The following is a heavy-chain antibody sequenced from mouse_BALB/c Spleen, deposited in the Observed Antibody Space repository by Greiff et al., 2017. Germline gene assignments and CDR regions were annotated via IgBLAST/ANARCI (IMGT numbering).Heavy chain of an antibody. CDR1: GYSFTDYI. V-gene: IGHV1-39*01. CDR3: ARSADYDDAAFAY. Sequence: VQLQQTGPELVKPGASVKISCKASGYSFTDYIMLWVKQSHGKSLEWIGNINPYYGSTSYNLKFKGKATLTVDKSSSTAYMQLNSLTSEDSAVYYCARSADYDDAAFAYWGQETLVTVSA. J-gene: IGHJ3*01. CDR2: INPYYGST. D-gene: IGHD2-4*01.